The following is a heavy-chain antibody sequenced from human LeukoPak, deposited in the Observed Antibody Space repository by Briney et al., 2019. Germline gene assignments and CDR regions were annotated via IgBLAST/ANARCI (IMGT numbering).Heavy chain of an antibody. CDR2: INPNSGGT. CDR1: GYTFTGYY. Sequence: ASVKVSCTASGYTFTGYYMHWVRQAPGQGLEWMGWINPNSGGTNYAQKFQGRVTMTRDTSISTAYMELSRLRSDDTAVYYCARARVTMGEGGAFDIWGQGTMVTVSS. CDR3: ARARVTMGEGGAFDI. D-gene: IGHD3-10*01. J-gene: IGHJ3*02. V-gene: IGHV1-2*02.